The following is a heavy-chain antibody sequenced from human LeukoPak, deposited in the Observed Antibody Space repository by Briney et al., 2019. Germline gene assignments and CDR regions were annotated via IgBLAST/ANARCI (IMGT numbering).Heavy chain of an antibody. Sequence: GRSLRLSCAASGFTFSSYSMNWVRQAPGKGLEWVSSISSSSSYIYYADSVKGRFTISRDNPKNSLYPQMTSLRAEDTAVYYCARDWDYDYWGQGTLVTVSS. CDR1: GFTFSSYS. D-gene: IGHD1-7*01. V-gene: IGHV3-21*01. CDR2: ISSSSSYI. J-gene: IGHJ4*02. CDR3: ARDWDYDY.